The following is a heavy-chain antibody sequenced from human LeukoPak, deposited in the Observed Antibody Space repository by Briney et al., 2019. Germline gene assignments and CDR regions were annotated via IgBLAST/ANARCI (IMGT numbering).Heavy chain of an antibody. Sequence: GGSLRLSCAGAGFTFSSYAMSWVRQAPGKGLEWVSAISDSGDYTYYADSVKGRFTISRDNSKNALYLHVNSLRAEDTAVYYCAKDTSIGKYCTSGVCSPFDYWGQGTLVTVSS. V-gene: IGHV3-23*01. J-gene: IGHJ4*02. D-gene: IGHD2-8*01. CDR3: AKDTSIGKYCTSGVCSPFDY. CDR1: GFTFSSYA. CDR2: ISDSGDYT.